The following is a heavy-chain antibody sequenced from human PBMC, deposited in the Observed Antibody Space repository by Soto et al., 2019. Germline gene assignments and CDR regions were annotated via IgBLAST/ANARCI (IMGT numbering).Heavy chain of an antibody. D-gene: IGHD6-6*01. J-gene: IGHJ6*02. CDR2: IIPILGKA. CDR3: ARTHSSSFEKDFSYYDLDV. Sequence: QVQLVQSGAEVKKPGSSVKVSCKASGNTFSNYAISWVRQAPGQGLEWMGGIIPILGKAHYAQKFQGRVTISADTSTTTVYMEVSSLRSDDTAVYFCARTHSSSFEKDFSYYDLDVWGQGATVTVSS. V-gene: IGHV1-69*06. CDR1: GNTFSNYA.